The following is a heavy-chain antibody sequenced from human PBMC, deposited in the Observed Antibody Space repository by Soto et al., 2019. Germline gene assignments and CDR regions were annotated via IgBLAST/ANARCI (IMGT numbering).Heavy chain of an antibody. V-gene: IGHV4-4*07. D-gene: IGHD3-10*01. J-gene: IGHJ6*02. CDR1: GGSISSYY. CDR3: ARDLMKARRFLWFGDRGSYYYGMDV. Sequence: QVQLQESGPGLVKPSETLSLTCTVSGGSISSYYWSWIRQPAGKGLEWIGRIYTSGSTNYNPSLKSRVTMSVDTSKNQFPLKLSSVTAADTAVYYCARDLMKARRFLWFGDRGSYYYGMDVWGQGTTVTVSS. CDR2: IYTSGST.